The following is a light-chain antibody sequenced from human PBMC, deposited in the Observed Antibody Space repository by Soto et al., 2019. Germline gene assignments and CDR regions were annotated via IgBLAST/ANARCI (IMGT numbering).Light chain of an antibody. J-gene: IGLJ1*01. CDR1: SSNLGSNT. CDR2: SNN. Sequence: QSVLTQPPSASGTPGQRVTISCSGSSSNLGSNTVNWYQQLPGTAPQLLIYSNNQRPSGVPDRFSGSKSGTSASLAISGLQSEDEADYYCAAWDDSLNGPYVFGTGTKLTVL. V-gene: IGLV1-44*01. CDR3: AAWDDSLNGPYV.